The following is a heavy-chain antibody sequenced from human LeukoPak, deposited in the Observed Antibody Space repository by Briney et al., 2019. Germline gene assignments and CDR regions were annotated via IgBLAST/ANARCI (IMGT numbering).Heavy chain of an antibody. CDR1: GYSISSGYY. CDR2: IYHSGST. Sequence: SETLSLTCTVSGYSISSGYYWGWIRQPPGKGLEWIGSIYHSGSTYYNPSLKSRVTISVDTSKNQFSLKLSSVTAADTAVYYCVGVDFDYWGQGTLVTVSS. CDR3: VGVDFDY. V-gene: IGHV4-38-2*02. J-gene: IGHJ4*02.